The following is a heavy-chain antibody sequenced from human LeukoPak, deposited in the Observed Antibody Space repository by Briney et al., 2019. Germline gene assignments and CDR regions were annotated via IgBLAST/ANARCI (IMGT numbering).Heavy chain of an antibody. CDR3: ARIYGDYAFDY. D-gene: IGHD4-17*01. V-gene: IGHV3-48*03. CDR1: GFTFGSYE. CDR2: ISSGGSSM. Sequence: GGSLRLSCAASGFTFGSYEMNWVRQAPGKGLEWVSYISSGGSSMYYADSVKGRFTISRDNAKNSLYLQMNSLRAEDTAIYYCARIYGDYAFDYWGQGTLVTVSS. J-gene: IGHJ4*02.